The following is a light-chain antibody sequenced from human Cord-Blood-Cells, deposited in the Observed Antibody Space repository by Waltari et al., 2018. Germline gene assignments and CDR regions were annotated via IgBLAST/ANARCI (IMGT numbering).Light chain of an antibody. V-gene: IGLV1-51*02. Sequence: QSVLTQPPSVSAAPGQKVTISCSGSSSHIGNNYVSWYQQLPGTAPKLPIYENNKRPSGIPDRFSGSKSGTSATLGITGLQTGDEADYYCGTWDSSLSAGVFGGGTKLTVL. J-gene: IGLJ2*01. CDR1: SSHIGNNY. CDR2: ENN. CDR3: GTWDSSLSAGV.